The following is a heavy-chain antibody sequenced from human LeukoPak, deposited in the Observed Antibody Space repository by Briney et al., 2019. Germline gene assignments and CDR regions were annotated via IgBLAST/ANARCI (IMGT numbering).Heavy chain of an antibody. CDR2: IKSKTDGGTT. D-gene: IGHD6-19*01. Sequence: GGSLRLSCVASGFTFSSYGMSWVRQAPGKGLEWVGRIKSKTDGGTTDYAAPVKGRFTISRDDSKNTLNLQMNSLKTEDTAVYYCTPSIAVAGSLDYWGQGTLVTVSS. CDR1: GFTFSSYG. V-gene: IGHV3-15*01. J-gene: IGHJ4*02. CDR3: TPSIAVAGSLDY.